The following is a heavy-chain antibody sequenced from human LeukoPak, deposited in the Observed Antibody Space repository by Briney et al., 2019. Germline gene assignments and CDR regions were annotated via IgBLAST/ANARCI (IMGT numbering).Heavy chain of an antibody. CDR1: GFSISSGYY. Sequence: SETLSLSCVVSGFSISSGYYWGWIRQPPGKGLEWIANIHVSGTTFYNSSLNSRVAISIDTSKNQFSLKLSSVTAADTAVYFCAREAERRLVNWGRGTLVTVSS. D-gene: IGHD1-1*01. V-gene: IGHV4-38-2*02. J-gene: IGHJ4*02. CDR2: IHVSGTT. CDR3: AREAERRLVN.